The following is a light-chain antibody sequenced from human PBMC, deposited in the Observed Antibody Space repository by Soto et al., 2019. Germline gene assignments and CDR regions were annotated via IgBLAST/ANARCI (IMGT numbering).Light chain of an antibody. CDR3: QQYYISWS. CDR1: QCVSSF. Sequence: IQMTQSPSTLSASVGDRVTLTFRASQCVSSFLGRYQQKPGKVPKLLIFDVSILASGVPSRFRGSGSGTEFTLTISSLQPEDFATSSCQQYYISWSFGQGTKVDIK. CDR2: DVS. V-gene: IGKV1-5*01. J-gene: IGKJ1*01.